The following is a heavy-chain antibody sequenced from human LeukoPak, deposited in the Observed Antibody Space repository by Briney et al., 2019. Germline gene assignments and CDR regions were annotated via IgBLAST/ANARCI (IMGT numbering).Heavy chain of an antibody. J-gene: IGHJ6*02. D-gene: IGHD1-26*01. V-gene: IGHV3-43*02. Sequence: GGSLRLSCAASGFAFHAFDMYWVRQAPGKGLEWVSRINADGGKTYYADSVRGRFTISRDTSKNFLYLQMTSPSTDAAALYYCATWAFYHGLDVWGQGTTVTVSS. CDR2: INADGGKT. CDR1: GFAFHAFD. CDR3: ATWAFYHGLDV.